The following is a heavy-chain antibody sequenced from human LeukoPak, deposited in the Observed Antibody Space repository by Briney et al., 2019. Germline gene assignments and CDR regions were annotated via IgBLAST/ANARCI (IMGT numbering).Heavy chain of an antibody. CDR3: GRDGGLLRFLEIAGEVFGAFDI. D-gene: IGHD3-3*01. Sequence: ASVKVTCKASGYTFTGYYMHWVRQAPGQGLEWMGWINPNSGGTNYAQKYQGRVTMTRDTSISTAYMQLSRLRSDDTAVYYCGRDGGLLRFLEIAGEVFGAFDIWGQGKMVTVSS. J-gene: IGHJ3*02. CDR2: INPNSGGT. V-gene: IGHV1-2*02. CDR1: GYTFTGYY.